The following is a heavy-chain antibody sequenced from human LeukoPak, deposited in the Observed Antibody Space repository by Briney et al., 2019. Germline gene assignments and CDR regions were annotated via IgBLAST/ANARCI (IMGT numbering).Heavy chain of an antibody. Sequence: SETLSLTCTVSGGSISSSSYYWGWIRQPPGKGLEWIGSIYYSGSTYYNPSLKSRVTISVDTSKNQFSLKLSSVTAADTAVYYCARETGDYVWGSYRYSPRSDAFDIWGQGTMVTVSS. D-gene: IGHD3-16*02. J-gene: IGHJ3*02. CDR2: IYYSGST. CDR3: ARETGDYVWGSYRYSPRSDAFDI. V-gene: IGHV4-39*07. CDR1: GGSISSSSYY.